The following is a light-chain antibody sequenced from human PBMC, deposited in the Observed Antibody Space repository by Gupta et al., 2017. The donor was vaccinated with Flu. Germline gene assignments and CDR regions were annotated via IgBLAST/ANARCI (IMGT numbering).Light chain of an antibody. CDR3: KQSLQTPRT. Sequence: VTPCVPASISCSASQGRRQSNSYNYLAWYLQKPGQSPQLLIYVVSRRASGVPDRFSGSGSGTDFTLKISRVEAEDVGVYYCKQSLQTPRTFGQGTKVEIK. CDR1: QGRRQSNSYNY. CDR2: VVS. V-gene: IGKV2-28*01. J-gene: IGKJ1*01.